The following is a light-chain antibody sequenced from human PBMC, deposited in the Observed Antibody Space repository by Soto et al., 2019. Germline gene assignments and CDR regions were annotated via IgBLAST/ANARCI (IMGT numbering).Light chain of an antibody. CDR3: QQYYKWPIT. Sequence: EIVMTQSPATLSVSPGERATLSCRASHSVSTNLAWYQQKRGQAPRLLISGASTRATGIPARFSGSGSGTEFTLPISTLQSEDFAVYYCQQYYKWPITFGHGTRLEMK. J-gene: IGKJ5*01. V-gene: IGKV3-15*01. CDR2: GAS. CDR1: HSVSTN.